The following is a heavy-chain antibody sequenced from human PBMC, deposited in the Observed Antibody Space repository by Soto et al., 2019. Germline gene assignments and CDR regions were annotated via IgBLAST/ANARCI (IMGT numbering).Heavy chain of an antibody. D-gene: IGHD2-2*01. J-gene: IGHJ3*02. CDR1: GYSFTSYW. CDR3: ARVENVVVPAAREYGAFDI. CDR2: IYPGDSDT. V-gene: IGHV5-51*01. Sequence: RGESLKISCKGSGYSFTSYWIGWVRQMPGKGLEWMGIIYPGDSDTRYSPSFQGQVTISADKSISTAYLQWSSLKASDTAMYYCARVENVVVPAAREYGAFDIWGQGTMVTVSS.